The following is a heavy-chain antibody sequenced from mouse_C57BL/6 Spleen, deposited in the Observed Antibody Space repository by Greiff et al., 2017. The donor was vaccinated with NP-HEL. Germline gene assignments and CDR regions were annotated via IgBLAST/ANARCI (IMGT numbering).Heavy chain of an antibody. CDR3: ARGAYYGDY. V-gene: IGHV1-26*01. CDR1: GYTFTDYY. J-gene: IGHJ2*01. Sequence: EVQLQQSGPELVKPGASVKISCKASGYTFTDYYMNWVKQSHGKSLEWIGDINPYNGATSYNQKFKGKATLTVDKSSSTAYMELRSLTTEDSAVYLCARGAYYGDYWGRDTTLTVSS. CDR2: INPYNGAT.